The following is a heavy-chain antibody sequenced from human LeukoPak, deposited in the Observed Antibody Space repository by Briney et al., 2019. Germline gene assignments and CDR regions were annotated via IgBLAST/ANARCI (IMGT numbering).Heavy chain of an antibody. D-gene: IGHD2-15*01. CDR1: GFTFDDYG. J-gene: IGHJ3*02. V-gene: IGHV3-20*04. CDR3: ARAVGSEYAFDI. Sequence: PGGSLRLSCAASGFTFDDYGMSWVRQAPGKGLEWVSGINWNGGSTGYADSVKGRFTISRDNAKNSLYLQMNGLRAEDTALYYCARAVGSEYAFDIWGQGTMVTVSS. CDR2: INWNGGST.